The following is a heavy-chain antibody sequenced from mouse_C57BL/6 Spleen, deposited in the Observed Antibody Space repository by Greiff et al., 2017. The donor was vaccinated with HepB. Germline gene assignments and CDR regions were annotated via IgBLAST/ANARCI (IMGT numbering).Heavy chain of an antibody. J-gene: IGHJ2*01. V-gene: IGHV1-26*01. CDR3: ARETYGNYVGY. CDR1: GYTFTDYY. CDR2: INPNNGGT. Sequence: VQLQQSGPELVKPGASVKISCKASGYTFTDYYMNWVKQSHGKSLEWIGDINPNNGGTSYNQKFKGKATLTVDKSSSTAYMELRSLTSEDSAVYYCARETYGNYVGYWGQGTTLTVSS. D-gene: IGHD2-1*01.